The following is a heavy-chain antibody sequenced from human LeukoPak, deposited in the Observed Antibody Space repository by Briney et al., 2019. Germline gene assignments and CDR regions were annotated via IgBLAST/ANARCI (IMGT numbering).Heavy chain of an antibody. D-gene: IGHD3-10*01. Sequence: GASVKVSCKASGYTFTSYGISWVRQAPGQGLEWMGWISAYNGNTNYAQKFQGRVTMTRDTSISTAYMELSRLRSDDTAVYYCARVEGELWFGELSGNAFDIWGQGTMVTVSS. CDR3: ARVEGELWFGELSGNAFDI. V-gene: IGHV1-18*01. CDR2: ISAYNGNT. CDR1: GYTFTSYG. J-gene: IGHJ3*02.